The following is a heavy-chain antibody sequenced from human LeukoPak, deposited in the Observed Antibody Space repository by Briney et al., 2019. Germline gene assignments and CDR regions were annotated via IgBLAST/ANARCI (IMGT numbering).Heavy chain of an antibody. D-gene: IGHD5-24*01. CDR2: ISWNSGSI. J-gene: IGHJ4*02. CDR3: TKDIYEDGYNSQLPY. V-gene: IGHV3-9*01. CDR1: GFTFDDYA. Sequence: PGGSLRLSCAASGFTFDDYAVHGVRHAPGKGLEWVSGISWNSGSIGYADSVKGRFTISRDNAKNALYLQMNSLRSEDTALYYCTKDIYEDGYNSQLPYWGQETLVTVSS.